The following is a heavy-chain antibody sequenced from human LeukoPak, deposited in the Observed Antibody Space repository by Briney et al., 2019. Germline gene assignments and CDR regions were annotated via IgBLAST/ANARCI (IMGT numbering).Heavy chain of an antibody. D-gene: IGHD2-2*01. CDR1: GLTFSRYA. CDR2: ISGSGAGT. Sequence: SGGSLRLSCAASGLTFSRYAMSWVRQAPGKGLEWVSVISGSGAGTYYTDSVKGRFTISRDNSKNTLYLQMNSLRAEDTAVYYCAKDRGEVPARGWFDPWGQGTLVTVSS. V-gene: IGHV3-23*01. J-gene: IGHJ5*02. CDR3: AKDRGEVPARGWFDP.